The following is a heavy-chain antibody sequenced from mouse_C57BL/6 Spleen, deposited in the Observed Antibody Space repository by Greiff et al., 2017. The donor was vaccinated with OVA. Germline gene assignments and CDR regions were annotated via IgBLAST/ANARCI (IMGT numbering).Heavy chain of an antibody. Sequence: VQLQQPGAELVRPGTSVKLSCKASGYTFTSYWMHWVKQRPGQGLEWIGVIDPSDSYTNYNQKFKGKATLTVDTSSSTAYMQLSSLTSEDSAVYYCARSDYDRYFDVWGTGTTVTVSS. CDR3: ARSDYDRYFDV. J-gene: IGHJ1*03. CDR1: GYTFTSYW. CDR2: IDPSDSYT. D-gene: IGHD2-4*01. V-gene: IGHV1-59*01.